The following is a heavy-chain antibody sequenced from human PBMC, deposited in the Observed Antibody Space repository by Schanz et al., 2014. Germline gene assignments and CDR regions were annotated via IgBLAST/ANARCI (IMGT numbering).Heavy chain of an antibody. D-gene: IGHD3-16*01. CDR2: IDPRDGAT. J-gene: IGHJ4*02. CDR1: GQTVSSYF. Sequence: QVHVVQSGAVLKTPGASVNVSCKTSGQTVSSYFIQWVRQAPGQGLEWMGIIDPRDGATNYGVKFQGRVTMARDTSTTTVSMHLRGLRPDDTAVYYCAKVAEEGPHINNWGGDYFDFWGQGTLVTVSS. V-gene: IGHV1-46*01. CDR3: AKVAEEGPHINNWGGDYFDF.